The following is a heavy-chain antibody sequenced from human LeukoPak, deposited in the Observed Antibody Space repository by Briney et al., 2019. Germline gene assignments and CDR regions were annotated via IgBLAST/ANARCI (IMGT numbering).Heavy chain of an antibody. J-gene: IGHJ4*02. V-gene: IGHV1-69*04. CDR2: IIPILGIE. CDR3: AMIAAAGTGVDY. D-gene: IGHD6-13*01. CDR1: GGTFSSYA. Sequence: SVKVSCKASGGTFSSYAISWVRQASGQGLEWMGRIIPILGIENYAQKFQGRVTITADKSTSTAYMELSSLRSEDTAVYYCAMIAAAGTGVDYWGQGTLVTVSS.